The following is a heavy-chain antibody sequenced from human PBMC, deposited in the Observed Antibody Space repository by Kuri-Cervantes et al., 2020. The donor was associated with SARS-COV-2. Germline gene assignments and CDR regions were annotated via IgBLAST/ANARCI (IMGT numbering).Heavy chain of an antibody. Sequence: GGSLRLSCAASGFIFSNYWMSWVRQAPGKGLEWVANIKQDGSEEFYVDSVKGRFTVSRDNAKKSLFLQMNGLRAEDTAVYYCARASFDFWSGYYTGYFFDYWGQGTLVTVSS. CDR2: IKQDGSEE. J-gene: IGHJ4*02. V-gene: IGHV3-7*01. CDR1: GFIFSNYW. CDR3: ARASFDFWSGYYTGYFFDY. D-gene: IGHD3-3*01.